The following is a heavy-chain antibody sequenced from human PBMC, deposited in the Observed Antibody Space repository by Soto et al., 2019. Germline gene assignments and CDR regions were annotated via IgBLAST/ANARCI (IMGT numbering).Heavy chain of an antibody. D-gene: IGHD3-10*01. J-gene: IGHJ5*02. Sequence: SETLSLTCTVSGGSISSGGYYWSWIRQHPGKGLEWIGYIYYSGSTYYNPSLKSRVTISVDTSKNQFSLKLSSVTAADTAVYYCAIVRQLYGLGSYYRPRWFDPWGQGTLVTVSS. V-gene: IGHV4-31*03. CDR3: AIVRQLYGLGSYYRPRWFDP. CDR1: GGSISSGGYY. CDR2: IYYSGST.